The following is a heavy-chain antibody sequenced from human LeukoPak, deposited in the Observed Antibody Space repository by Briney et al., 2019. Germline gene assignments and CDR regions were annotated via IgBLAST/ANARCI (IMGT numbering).Heavy chain of an antibody. CDR2: IYYSGST. CDR1: GGSISSYY. V-gene: IGHV4-59*01. Sequence: SETLSLTCTVSGGSISSYYWSWIRQPPGKGLEWIGYIYYSGSTNYNPSLKSRVTISVDTSKNQFSLKLSSVTAADTAVYYCARQAVITMVRGVSRDAFDIWGQGTMVTVSS. CDR3: ARQAVITMVRGVSRDAFDI. J-gene: IGHJ3*02. D-gene: IGHD3-10*01.